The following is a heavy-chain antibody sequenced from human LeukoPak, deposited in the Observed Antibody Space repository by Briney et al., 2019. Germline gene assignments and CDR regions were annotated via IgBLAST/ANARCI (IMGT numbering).Heavy chain of an antibody. CDR3: ALLAVASDFDY. D-gene: IGHD6-19*01. J-gene: IGHJ4*02. CDR1: GFPFSVFE. CDR2: IGSSGTTR. V-gene: IGHV3-48*03. Sequence: GGSLRLSCAVSGFPFSVFEMNWVRQAPGKGLEWVSNIGSSGTTRYYADSVKGRFSISRDDAKNSLYLQMNSLRVEDTGVYYCALLAVASDFDYWGQGALVTVSS.